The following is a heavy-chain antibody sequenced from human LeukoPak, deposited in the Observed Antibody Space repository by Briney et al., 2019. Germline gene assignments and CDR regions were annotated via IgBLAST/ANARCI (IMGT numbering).Heavy chain of an antibody. CDR3: ARGQKAGCSSTSCYYNY. CDR1: GFTFSSYA. V-gene: IGHV3-30-3*01. Sequence: GGSLRLSCAASGFTFSSYAMHWVRQAPGKGLEWVAFISYDGSNKYYADSVKGRFTISRDNSKNTLYLQMNSLRAEDTAVYYCARGQKAGCSSTSCYYNYWGQGTLVTVSS. D-gene: IGHD2-2*01. J-gene: IGHJ4*02. CDR2: ISYDGSNK.